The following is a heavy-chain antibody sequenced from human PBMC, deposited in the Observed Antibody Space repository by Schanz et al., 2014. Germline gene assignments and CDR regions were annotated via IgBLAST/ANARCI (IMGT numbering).Heavy chain of an antibody. CDR1: GFTFSDYY. V-gene: IGHV3-11*04. Sequence: QVQLVESGGGLVKPGGSLRLSCAASGFTFSDYYMTWIRQAPGKGLEWVSDISDSGDSTHYADSVKGRFTISRANAKKSLYLRMNSLRAEDTAVYYCASDYNYFETEAPWGQGTLVTVSS. D-gene: IGHD3-16*01. CDR3: ASDYNYFETEAP. J-gene: IGHJ5*02. CDR2: ISDSGDST.